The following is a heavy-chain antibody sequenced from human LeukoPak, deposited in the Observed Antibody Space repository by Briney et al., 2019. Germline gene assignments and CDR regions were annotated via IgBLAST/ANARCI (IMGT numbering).Heavy chain of an antibody. CDR3: ARHLSGDDI. CDR1: GFTFSSYA. CDR2: ISGSGGTT. Sequence: GGSLRLSCAVSGFTFSSYAMGWVRQAPGKGLGWVSTISGSGGTTYYADSVKGRFTISRDNSKNTLYLQMNSLRAEDTAVYYCARHLSGDDIWGQGTMVTVSS. D-gene: IGHD4-17*01. J-gene: IGHJ3*02. V-gene: IGHV3-23*01.